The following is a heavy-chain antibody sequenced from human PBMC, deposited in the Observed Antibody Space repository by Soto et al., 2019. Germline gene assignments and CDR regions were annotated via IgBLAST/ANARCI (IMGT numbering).Heavy chain of an antibody. D-gene: IGHD4-4*01. J-gene: IGHJ6*02. V-gene: IGHV3-30*18. CDR1: GFTFSSYG. CDR2: ISYDGSNK. Sequence: SGGSLRLSCAASGFTFSSYGMHWVRQAPGKGLEWVAVISYDGSNKYYADSVKGRFTISRDNSKNTLYLQMNSLRAEDTAVYYCAKDTETRVTFHLLSDYYYGMDVWGQGTTVTVSS. CDR3: AKDTETRVTFHLLSDYYYGMDV.